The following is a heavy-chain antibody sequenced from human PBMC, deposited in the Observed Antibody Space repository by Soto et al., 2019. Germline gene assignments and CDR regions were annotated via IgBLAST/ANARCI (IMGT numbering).Heavy chain of an antibody. Sequence: QVPLVQSGAEVKKPGASVKVSCKASGYIFTNYDMHWVRQAPGQRLEWMGRIIGGNGDTKYSQKFQDRVTFTRDTSASTAYMDLSSLTSEDTAVYYCASNQKGPYTGMDVW. V-gene: IGHV1-3*01. CDR1: GYIFTNYD. D-gene: IGHD5-18*01. J-gene: IGHJ6*01. CDR2: IIGGNGDT. CDR3: ASNQKGPYTGMDV.